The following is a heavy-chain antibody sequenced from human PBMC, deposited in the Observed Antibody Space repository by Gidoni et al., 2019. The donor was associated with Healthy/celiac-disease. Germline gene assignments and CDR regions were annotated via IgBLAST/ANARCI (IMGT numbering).Heavy chain of an antibody. V-gene: IGHV3-66*01. CDR3: ARDLRSSSWYGMGV. CDR1: GFTVSSNY. D-gene: IGHD6-13*01. J-gene: IGHJ6*02. Sequence: EVQLVESGGGLVQPGGSLRLSCAASGFTVSSNYMSWVRQAPGKGLEWVSVIYSGGSTYYADSVKGRFTISRDNSKNTLYLQMNSLRAEDTAVYYCARDLRSSSWYGMGVWGQGTTVTVSS. CDR2: IYSGGST.